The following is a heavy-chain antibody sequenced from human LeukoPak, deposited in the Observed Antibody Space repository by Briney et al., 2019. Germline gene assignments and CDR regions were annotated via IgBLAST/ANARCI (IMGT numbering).Heavy chain of an antibody. CDR2: IFHSGST. CDR3: ARQSGSYHFNYYYGMDV. Sequence: SETLSLTCAVSGGSLSSNNWWSWVRQPPGKGLEWIGEIFHSGSTNYNPSLKSRVTISVDKSKNQFSLKLSSVTAADTAVYYCARQSGSYHFNYYYGMDVWGQGTTVTVSS. J-gene: IGHJ6*02. D-gene: IGHD1-26*01. V-gene: IGHV4-4*02. CDR1: GGSLSSNNW.